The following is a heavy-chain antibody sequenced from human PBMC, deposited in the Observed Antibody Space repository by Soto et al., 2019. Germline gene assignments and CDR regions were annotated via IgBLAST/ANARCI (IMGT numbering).Heavy chain of an antibody. CDR3: ASYSGGYVTTAFDY. CDR2: INHSGST. D-gene: IGHD4-17*01. J-gene: IGHJ4*02. Sequence: SETLSLTCAVYGGSFSGYYWSWIRQPPGKGLEWIGEINHSGSTNYNPSLKSRVTISVDTSKNQFSLKLSSVTAADTAVYYYASYSGGYVTTAFDYWGQGTLVTVSS. V-gene: IGHV4-34*01. CDR1: GGSFSGYY.